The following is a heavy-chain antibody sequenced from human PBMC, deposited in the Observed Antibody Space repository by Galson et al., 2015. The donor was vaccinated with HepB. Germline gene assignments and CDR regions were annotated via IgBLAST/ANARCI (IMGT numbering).Heavy chain of an antibody. Sequence: SLRLSCAASGFTFSSYGMHWVRQAPGKGLEWVAVISYDGNNRYYVGSVRGRFTISRDNSKNTLYLQMYSLRPEDTAVYFCAKGAARGTTSAWWGPGDYWGQGTLVTVSS. D-gene: IGHD2-21*02. CDR1: GFTFSSYG. CDR2: ISYDGNNR. V-gene: IGHV3-30*18. CDR3: AKGAARGTTSAWWGPGDY. J-gene: IGHJ4*02.